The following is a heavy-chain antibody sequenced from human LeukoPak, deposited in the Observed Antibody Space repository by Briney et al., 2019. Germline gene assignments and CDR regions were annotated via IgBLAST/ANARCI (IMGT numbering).Heavy chain of an antibody. CDR3: AVTLGRFLEWLLPHGY. CDR2: IYYSGST. Sequence: SETLSLTCTVSGGSISSSSYYWGWIRQPPGKGLEWIGSIYYSGSTYYNPSLKSRVTISVDTSKNQFSLKLSSVTAADTAVYYCAVTLGRFLEWLLPHGYWGQGTLVTVSS. D-gene: IGHD3-3*01. CDR1: GGSISSSSYY. V-gene: IGHV4-39*01. J-gene: IGHJ4*02.